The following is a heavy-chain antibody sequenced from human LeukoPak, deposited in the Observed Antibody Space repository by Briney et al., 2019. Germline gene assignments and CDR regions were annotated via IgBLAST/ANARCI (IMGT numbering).Heavy chain of an antibody. CDR3: ARWTGDYDYYYMDV. D-gene: IGHD3/OR15-3a*01. J-gene: IGHJ6*03. CDR2: ISRSGSNK. CDR1: GFTFSDYN. V-gene: IGHV3-11*04. Sequence: GGSLRLSCAASGFTFSDYNMRWIRQAPGKGLEWVSSISRSGSNKYYADSVKGRFTISRDNAKNSLYLQMNSLRAEDTAVYYCARWTGDYDYYYMDVWGKGTTVTVSS.